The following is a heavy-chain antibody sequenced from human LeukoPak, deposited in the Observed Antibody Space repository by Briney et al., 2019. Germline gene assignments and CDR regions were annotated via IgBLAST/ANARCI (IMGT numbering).Heavy chain of an antibody. J-gene: IGHJ3*02. Sequence: GGSLRLSCAASGFTVSSNYMSWVRQAPGKGLERVSVIYSGGSTYYADSVKGRFTFSSDNSKNTLYLQMNSLRAEDTAVYYCARPGPDAFDIWGQGTMVTVSS. V-gene: IGHV3-66*04. CDR3: ARPGPDAFDI. CDR2: IYSGGST. CDR1: GFTVSSNY.